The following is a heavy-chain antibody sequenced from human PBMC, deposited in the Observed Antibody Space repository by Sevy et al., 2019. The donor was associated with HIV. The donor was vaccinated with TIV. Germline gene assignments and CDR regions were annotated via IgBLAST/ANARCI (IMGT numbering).Heavy chain of an antibody. D-gene: IGHD5-12*01. J-gene: IGHJ5*02. V-gene: IGHV3-30-3*01. Sequence: GGSLRLSCAASGFTFSTYPMHWVRQSPGKGLEWVTVISYDGSSKYYADSVKGRFTISRDNSKNTVFLQMDSLRVDDTAVYYCARDSGYTINSSPGATWGQRALVTVSS. CDR3: ARDSGYTINSSPGAT. CDR2: ISYDGSSK. CDR1: GFTFSTYP.